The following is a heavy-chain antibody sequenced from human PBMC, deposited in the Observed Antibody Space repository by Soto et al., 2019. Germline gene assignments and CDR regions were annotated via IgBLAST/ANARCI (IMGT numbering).Heavy chain of an antibody. CDR2: TYYRSKWFH. J-gene: IGHJ3*01. D-gene: IGHD3-10*01. Sequence: SRSRSLTCAISGDSVSSDITSWTWIRQSPSRGLEWLGRTYYRSKWFHDYAASVKSRITINPDTSKNQFSLELNSMTPEDTAVYYCARGNALDVWGQGTVVT. CDR3: ARGNALDV. CDR1: GDSVSSDITS. V-gene: IGHV6-1*01.